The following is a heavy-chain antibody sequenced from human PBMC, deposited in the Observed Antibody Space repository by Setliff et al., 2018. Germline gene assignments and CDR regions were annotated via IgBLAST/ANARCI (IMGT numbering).Heavy chain of an antibody. CDR1: GYAFTSYY. Sequence: ASVKVSCKASGYAFTSYYMHWVRQAPGQGLEWIGVINPSDGSTTYAQKFQGRVTMTRDTSTNTVYMQLSSLRSEDTAVYYCARENMAKNFWGEHSDYWGQGTLVTVSS. V-gene: IGHV1-46*01. CDR3: ARENMAKNFWGEHSDY. CDR2: INPSDGST. D-gene: IGHD3-3*01. J-gene: IGHJ4*02.